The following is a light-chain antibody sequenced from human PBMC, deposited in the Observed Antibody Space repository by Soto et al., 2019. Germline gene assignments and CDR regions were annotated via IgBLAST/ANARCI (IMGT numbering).Light chain of an antibody. CDR3: QQYNSYSV. CDR1: QSVNTN. Sequence: EIVMTQSPATLSVSPGERATLSCRASQSVNTNLAWYQQKSGQAPRLLIYGASTRAPGIPARFSGSGSGTEFTLTVSSLQSEDFATYYCQQYNSYSVFGGGTKVEIK. CDR2: GAS. V-gene: IGKV3-15*01. J-gene: IGKJ4*01.